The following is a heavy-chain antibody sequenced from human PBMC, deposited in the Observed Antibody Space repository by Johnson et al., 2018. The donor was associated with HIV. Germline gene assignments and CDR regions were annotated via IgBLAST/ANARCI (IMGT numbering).Heavy chain of an antibody. CDR1: GFTFSSYG. CDR3: AKDRGSALAQLPIFPSAFDI. Sequence: QVQLVESGGGVVQPGRSLRLSCAASGFTFSSYGMHWVRQAPGKGLEWVAVIYSSGSTYYTDSVKGRFTTSRDNSKNTVYLQMNSLRAEDTAVYYCAKDRGSALAQLPIFPSAFDIWGQGTMVTVSS. D-gene: IGHD6-6*01. V-gene: IGHV3-NL1*01. CDR2: IYSSGST. J-gene: IGHJ3*02.